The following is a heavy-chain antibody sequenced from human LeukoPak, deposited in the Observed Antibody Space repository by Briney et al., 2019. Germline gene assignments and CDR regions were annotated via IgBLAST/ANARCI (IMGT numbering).Heavy chain of an antibody. CDR1: GGSISSSSYY. V-gene: IGHV4-39*02. CDR2: IYYSGST. CDR3: ARDRVGATLPPHREKYYYYMDV. Sequence: KPSETLSLTCTVSGGSISSSSYYWGWIRQPPGKGLEWIGSIYYSGSTYYNPSLKSRVTISVDTSKNQFSLKLSSVTAADTAVYYCARDRVGATLPPHREKYYYYMDVWGKGTTVTISS. D-gene: IGHD1-26*01. J-gene: IGHJ6*03.